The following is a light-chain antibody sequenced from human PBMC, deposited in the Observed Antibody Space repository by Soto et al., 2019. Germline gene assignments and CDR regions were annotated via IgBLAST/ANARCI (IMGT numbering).Light chain of an antibody. Sequence: DIPMTQSPSSLSASVGDRVIITCRASQDISNYLAWYQQTPGKVPRLLIYTASTLQSGVPSRFSGSGSGTDFTLTISRLLPEDVATYYCQKYNSAPQTFGPGTQVDIK. CDR1: QDISNY. CDR2: TAS. J-gene: IGKJ3*01. CDR3: QKYNSAPQT. V-gene: IGKV1-27*01.